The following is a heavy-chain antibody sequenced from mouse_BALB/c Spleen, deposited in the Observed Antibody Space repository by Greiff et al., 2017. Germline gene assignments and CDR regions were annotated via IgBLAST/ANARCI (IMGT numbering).Heavy chain of an antibody. V-gene: IGHV5-6-5*01. J-gene: IGHJ3*01. Sequence: EVKLMESGGGLVKPGGSLKLSCAASGFTFSSYAMSWVRQTPEKRLEWVASISSGGSTYYPDSVKGRFTISRDNARNILYLQMSSLRSEDTAMYYCARGYDYDRAFAYWGQGTLVTVSA. D-gene: IGHD2-4*01. CDR1: GFTFSSYA. CDR2: ISSGGST. CDR3: ARGYDYDRAFAY.